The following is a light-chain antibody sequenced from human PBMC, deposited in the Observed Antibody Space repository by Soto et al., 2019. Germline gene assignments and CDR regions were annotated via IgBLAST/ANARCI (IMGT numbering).Light chain of an antibody. CDR1: SSDVGGYNY. CDR2: EVS. CDR3: SSYSTVTTLWV. V-gene: IGLV2-14*01. Sequence: QSALTQPASVSGSPGQSITISCTGTSSDVGGYNYVSWYQQHPGKAPKLIIYEVSNRPSGVSNRFSGSKSGNTASLTVSGLQADDEADHYCSSYSTVTTLWVFGGGTKLTVL. J-gene: IGLJ3*02.